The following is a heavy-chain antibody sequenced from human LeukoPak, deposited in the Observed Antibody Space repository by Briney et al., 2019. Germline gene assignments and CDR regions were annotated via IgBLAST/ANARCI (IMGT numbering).Heavy chain of an antibody. CDR2: INPNNGGT. J-gene: IGHJ4*02. CDR3: ARENNYYDSSGYLYY. V-gene: IGHV1-2*02. CDR1: GYTFTGYY. D-gene: IGHD3-22*01. Sequence: GASVKVSCKASGYTFTGYYMHWVRQAPGQGLEWMGWINPNNGGTNYAQKFQGRVTMTRDTSISTAYMELSRLRSDDTAVYYCARENNYYDSSGYLYYWGQGTLVTVSS.